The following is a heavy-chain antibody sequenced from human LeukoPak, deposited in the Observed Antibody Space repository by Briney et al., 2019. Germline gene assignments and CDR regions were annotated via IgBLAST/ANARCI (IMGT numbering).Heavy chain of an antibody. J-gene: IGHJ4*02. CDR2: IYYSRST. CDR3: ARAGYSGSPSD. V-gene: IGHV4-31*03. CDR1: GGSISSGGYY. Sequence: SETLSLTCTVSGGSISSGGYYWSWIRQHPGKGLEWIGYIYYSRSTYYNPSLKSRVTISVDTSKNQFSLKLSSVTAADTAVYYCARAGYSGSPSDWGQGTLVTVSS. D-gene: IGHD1-26*01.